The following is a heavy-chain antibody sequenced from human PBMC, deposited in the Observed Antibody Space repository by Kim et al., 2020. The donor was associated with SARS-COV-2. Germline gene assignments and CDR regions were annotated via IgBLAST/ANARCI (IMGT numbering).Heavy chain of an antibody. CDR1: GFTFSNYW. D-gene: IGHD5-12*01. J-gene: IGHJ4*02. CDR2: IRQDGNDK. V-gene: IGHV3-7*01. CDR3: ASFSRSESRGSGY. Sequence: GGSLRLSCGASGFTFSNYWMSWVRQAPGKGLEWVANIRQDGNDKQYVDSVKGRFTISRDNAKSSLYLQMNSLRDEATAVYYCASFSRSESRGSGYWGQG.